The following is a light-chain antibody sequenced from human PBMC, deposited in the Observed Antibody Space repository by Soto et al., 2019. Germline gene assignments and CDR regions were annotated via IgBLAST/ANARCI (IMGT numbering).Light chain of an antibody. J-gene: IGKJ4*01. Sequence: DIPMTQSPSSLSASVGDRVTITCQASQDIDNYLNWYQHKPGKAPKLLIYDASNLETGVPSRFSGSASGTDFTFAISSLQPEDIATYYCQQSGNLPLTFGGGTRVQI. CDR3: QQSGNLPLT. CDR1: QDIDNY. CDR2: DAS. V-gene: IGKV1-33*01.